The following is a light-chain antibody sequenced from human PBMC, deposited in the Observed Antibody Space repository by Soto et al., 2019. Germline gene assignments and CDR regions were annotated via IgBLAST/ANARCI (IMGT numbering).Light chain of an antibody. Sequence: QSVLTQPPSASWTPGQRVTISCSGSSSNIGNNHVYWYQQLAGTAPKLLMSETNQRPSGVPNPFTASKYGSSASLAISGLRSEDEAAYYCAAWDGGLSRPLFGGGTKLTVL. J-gene: IGLJ3*02. CDR3: AAWDGGLSRPL. CDR1: SSNIGNNH. CDR2: ETN. V-gene: IGLV1-47*01.